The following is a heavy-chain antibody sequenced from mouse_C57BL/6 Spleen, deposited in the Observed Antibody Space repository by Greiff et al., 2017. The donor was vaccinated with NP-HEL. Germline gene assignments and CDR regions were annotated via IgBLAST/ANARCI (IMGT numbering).Heavy chain of an antibody. V-gene: IGHV1-78*01. CDR1: GYTFTDHT. CDR3: AKISYDYDEDYYAMDY. Sequence: QVQLQQSDAELVKPGASVKISCKVSGYTFTDHTIHWMKQRPEQGLEWIGYIYPRDGSTKYNEKFKGKATLTADNSSSTAYMQLNRLTSEDSAVYFCAKISYDYDEDYYAMDYWGQGTSVTVSS. D-gene: IGHD2-4*01. J-gene: IGHJ4*01. CDR2: IYPRDGST.